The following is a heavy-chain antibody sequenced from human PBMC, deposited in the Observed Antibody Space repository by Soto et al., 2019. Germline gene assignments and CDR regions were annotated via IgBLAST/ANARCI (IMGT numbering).Heavy chain of an antibody. Sequence: QVQLVQSGAEVKKPGSSVKVSCKASGGTFSSYTISWVRQAPGQGLEWMGRIIPILGIANYAQKFQGRVTITADKSTSTAYMELSSLRSEGTAVYYCARGDSSSWYWLDYWGQGTLVTVSS. CDR3: ARGDSSSWYWLDY. J-gene: IGHJ4*02. D-gene: IGHD6-13*01. V-gene: IGHV1-69*02. CDR1: GGTFSSYT. CDR2: IIPILGIA.